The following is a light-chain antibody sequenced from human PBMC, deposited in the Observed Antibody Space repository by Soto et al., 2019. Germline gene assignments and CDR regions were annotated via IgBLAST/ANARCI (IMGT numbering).Light chain of an antibody. V-gene: IGKV3-11*01. CDR3: KKRIDWPLT. CDR1: QSVNNY. Sequence: IVLTHCPATLSLSPGGRATLSCRAIQSVNNYLAWYQQTPGQAHRILIYDASTRATGITARFSGSGSGKDFTITISSLEPEDFAVYYCKKRIDWPLTFGGGTKVDIK. J-gene: IGKJ4*01. CDR2: DAS.